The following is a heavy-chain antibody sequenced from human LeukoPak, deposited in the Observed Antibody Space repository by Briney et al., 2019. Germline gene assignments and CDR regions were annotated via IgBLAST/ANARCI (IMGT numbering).Heavy chain of an antibody. J-gene: IGHJ3*01. D-gene: IGHD4-11*01. CDR1: GFTFSSYA. V-gene: IGHV3-21*01. Sequence: PGGSLRLSCAASGFTFSSYAMSWVRQALGKGLEWVSSISTSSGSSSPYIYYADSVKGRFTISRDNAKNSLYLQLNSLTTEDTALYSCARTRRATVTTGDGFDFWGQGTMVTVSS. CDR2: ISTSSGSSSPYI. CDR3: ARTRRATVTTGDGFDF.